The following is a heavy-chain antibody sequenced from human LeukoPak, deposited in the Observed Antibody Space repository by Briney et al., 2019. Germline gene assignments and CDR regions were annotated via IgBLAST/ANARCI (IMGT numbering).Heavy chain of an antibody. CDR2: INPNTGAT. D-gene: IGHD2-2*01. V-gene: IGHV1-2*02. Sequence: ASVKVSCTASGYTFTDSYIQWVRQAPGQGLQWMGWINPNTGATRYAPRFQGRVTVTTNTSITTAYMELTGLTSDDTALYYCARDPVPAIAVDYFDFWGPGTLVTVSS. CDR3: ARDPVPAIAVDYFDF. J-gene: IGHJ4*02. CDR1: GYTFTDSY.